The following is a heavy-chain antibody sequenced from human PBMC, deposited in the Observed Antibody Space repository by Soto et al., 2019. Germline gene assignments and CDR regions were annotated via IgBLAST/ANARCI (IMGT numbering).Heavy chain of an antibody. CDR3: ARGGCSSCLFDY. J-gene: IGHJ4*02. D-gene: IGHD6-13*01. CDR1: GGSISTSY. Sequence: QVQLQESGPGLVKPSETLSLSCTVSGGSISTSYWSWIRQPPGKGLEWIAFIHYSRTTNYNPSLEGRVTTALDTSKNRFSLTLNSVTAADTAMYYCARGGCSSCLFDYWGQGILVTVSS. V-gene: IGHV4-59*01. CDR2: IHYSRTT.